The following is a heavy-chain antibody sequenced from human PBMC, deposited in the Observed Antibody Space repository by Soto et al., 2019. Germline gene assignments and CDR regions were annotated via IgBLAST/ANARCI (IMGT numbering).Heavy chain of an antibody. V-gene: IGHV2-5*02. CDR3: AHGSSIVGAPAFAY. D-gene: IGHD1-26*01. CDR2: FYWDDDR. J-gene: IGHJ4*02. Sequence: SGPTLVNPTQTLTLTCSFSGFSRSTSGVGVGWVRQAPGKALEWLTLFYWDDDRRYNPSLKSRLTFAKDTSRNQVVLTMTNMDPVDTATYYCAHGSSIVGAPAFAYWGQGILVTSPQ. CDR1: GFSRSTSGVG.